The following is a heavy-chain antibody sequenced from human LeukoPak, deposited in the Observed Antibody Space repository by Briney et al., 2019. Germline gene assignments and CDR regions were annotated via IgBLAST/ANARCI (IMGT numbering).Heavy chain of an antibody. CDR1: AFIFNNAW. D-gene: IGHD1-26*01. J-gene: IGHJ4*02. V-gene: IGHV3-11*01. CDR3: ASPTSRWELPPDY. CDR2: ISSSGSTI. Sequence: GGSLRLSCATSAFIFNNAWMSWIRQAPGKGLEWVSYISSSGSTIYYADSVKGRFTISRDNAKNSLYPQMNSLRAEDTAVYYCASPTSRWELPPDYWGQGTLVTVSS.